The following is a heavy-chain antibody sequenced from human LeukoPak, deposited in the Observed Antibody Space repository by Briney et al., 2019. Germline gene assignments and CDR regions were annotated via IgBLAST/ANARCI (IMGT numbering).Heavy chain of an antibody. CDR3: ARQAATRYYYYYMDV. D-gene: IGHD2-15*01. V-gene: IGHV3-53*01. CDR2: IYSGGST. Sequence: GSLRLSCAASGFTVSSNYMSWVRQAPGKGLEWVSVIYSGGSTYYADSVKGRFTISRDNSKNTLYLQMNSLRAEDTAVYYCARQAATRYYYYYMDVWGKGTTVTVSS. CDR1: GFTVSSNY. J-gene: IGHJ6*03.